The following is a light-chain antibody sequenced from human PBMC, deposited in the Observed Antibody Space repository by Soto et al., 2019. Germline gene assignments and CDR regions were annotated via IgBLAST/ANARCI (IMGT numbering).Light chain of an antibody. J-gene: IGKJ5*01. CDR3: QQSYSTLPIT. CDR2: AAS. Sequence: DIQMTPSPSSLSASLGDRVTLTCPASQSISSYLNWYQQKPGKAPKLLIYAASSLQSGVPSRFSGSGSGTDFTLTISSLQPEDFATYYCQQSYSTLPITFGQGTRLEIK. V-gene: IGKV1-39*01. CDR1: QSISSY.